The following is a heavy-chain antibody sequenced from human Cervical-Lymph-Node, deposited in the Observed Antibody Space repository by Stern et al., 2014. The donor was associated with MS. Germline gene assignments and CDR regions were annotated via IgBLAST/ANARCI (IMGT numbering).Heavy chain of an antibody. CDR1: GYSFTNHD. D-gene: IGHD1-26*01. V-gene: IGHV1-8*01. Sequence: QVQLVQSGAEVKKPGASVKVSCKASGYSFTNHDIHWVRQATGQGLEWMGWMNPNSGKTGYAQKFQGRVTMTRKTSIGTVYMELSSLRTEDTSAYYCARGGDILLVGTRGLDPWGQGTLVTVFS. J-gene: IGHJ5*02. CDR2: MNPNSGKT. CDR3: ARGGDILLVGTRGLDP.